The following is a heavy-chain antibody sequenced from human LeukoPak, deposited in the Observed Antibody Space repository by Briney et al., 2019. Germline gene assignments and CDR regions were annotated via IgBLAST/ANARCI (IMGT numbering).Heavy chain of an antibody. CDR1: GFTFSGYW. CDR3: ARIGIGYCSGGSCCYYGMDV. V-gene: IGHV3-74*01. J-gene: IGHJ6*02. Sequence: GGSLRLSCAASGFTFSGYWMHWVRQAPGKGLVWVSRINSDGNITNYADSVKGRFTISRDNAKNTLYLQMNSLRAEDTAVYYCARIGIGYCSGGSCCYYGMDVWGQGTTVTVSS. CDR2: INSDGNIT. D-gene: IGHD2-15*01.